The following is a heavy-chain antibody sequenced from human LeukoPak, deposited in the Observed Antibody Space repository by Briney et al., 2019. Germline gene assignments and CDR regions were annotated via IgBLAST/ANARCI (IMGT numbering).Heavy chain of an antibody. CDR3: ARDFRPYSSGWYWFDP. J-gene: IGHJ5*02. CDR1: GFTFDDYG. Sequence: GSLRLSCAASGFTFDDYGMSWVRQAPGKGLEWVSGINWSGGSTVYADSVKGRFTISRDNAKNSLYLQMNSLRAEDTALYYCARDFRPYSSGWYWFDPWGQGTLVTVSS. CDR2: INWSGGST. D-gene: IGHD6-19*01. V-gene: IGHV3-20*04.